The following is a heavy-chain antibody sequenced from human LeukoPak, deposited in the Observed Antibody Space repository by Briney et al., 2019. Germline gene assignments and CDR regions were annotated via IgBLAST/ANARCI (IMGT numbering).Heavy chain of an antibody. D-gene: IGHD6-6*01. CDR2: INSDGSST. CDR3: ARGLSGYASSLGY. Sequence: GGSLRLSCVTSTFSFSTYNMNWVRHAPGKGLVWVSRINSDGSSTSYADSVRGRFSISRDNAKNTLYLQMNSLRAEDTAVYYCARGLSGYASSLGYWGQGTLVTVSA. V-gene: IGHV3-74*01. CDR1: TFSFSTYN. J-gene: IGHJ4*02.